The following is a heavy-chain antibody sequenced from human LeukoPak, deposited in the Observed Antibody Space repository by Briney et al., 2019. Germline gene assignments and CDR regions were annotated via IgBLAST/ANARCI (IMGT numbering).Heavy chain of an antibody. V-gene: IGHV1-2*02. Sequence: ASVKVPCKSSLYTFTGYLIHWVRQPRGQGLEGMVWINPNSGATYYAQKFQGRVTMARDSSISTAYVELSRLKPGDTAVYYCARGRSNTSWFGWFDPWGQGTRVTVSS. CDR1: LYTFTGYL. CDR3: ARGRSNTSWFGWFDP. CDR2: INPNSGAT. J-gene: IGHJ5*02. D-gene: IGHD3-10*01.